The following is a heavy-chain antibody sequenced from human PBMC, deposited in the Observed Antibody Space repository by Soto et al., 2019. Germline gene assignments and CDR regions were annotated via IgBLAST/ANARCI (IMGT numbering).Heavy chain of an antibody. J-gene: IGHJ4*02. CDR1: GYTFTSYG. Sequence: ASVKVSCKASGYTFTSYGISWVRQAPGQGLEWMGWISAYNGNTNYAQKLQGRVTMTTDTSTSTAYMELRSLRSDDTAVYYCAREVWYCSSTSCLFDYWGQGTLVTVSS. D-gene: IGHD2-2*01. V-gene: IGHV1-18*04. CDR2: ISAYNGNT. CDR3: AREVWYCSSTSCLFDY.